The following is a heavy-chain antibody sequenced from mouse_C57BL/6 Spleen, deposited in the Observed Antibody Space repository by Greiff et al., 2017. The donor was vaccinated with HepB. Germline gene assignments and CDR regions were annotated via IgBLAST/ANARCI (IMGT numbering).Heavy chain of an antibody. J-gene: IGHJ1*03. CDR3: ARGEYFDV. Sequence: QVQLQLPGAELVRPGTSVKLSCKASGYTFTSYWMHWVKQRPGQGLEWIGVIDPSDSYTNYNQKFKGKATLTVDTSSSTAYMQLSSLTSEDSAVYYCARGEYFDVWGTGTTVTVSS. V-gene: IGHV1-59*01. CDR1: GYTFTSYW. CDR2: IDPSDSYT.